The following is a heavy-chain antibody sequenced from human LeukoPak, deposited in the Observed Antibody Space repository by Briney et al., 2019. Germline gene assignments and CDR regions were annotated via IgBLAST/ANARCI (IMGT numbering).Heavy chain of an antibody. J-gene: IGHJ4*02. CDR2: ISRQGDIQ. D-gene: IGHD3-10*02. CDR3: ARDMFRGPPDFFDY. Sequence: TAGSLRLSCAAAGFTFSDYAMHWLRHAPGNGLEWVAVISRQGDIQYYAGSVKGRFTISRDDSKNTLFLQMYSLRAEDTAVYYCARDMFRGPPDFFDYWGQGTRVTVSS. CDR1: GFTFSDYA. V-gene: IGHV3-30*04.